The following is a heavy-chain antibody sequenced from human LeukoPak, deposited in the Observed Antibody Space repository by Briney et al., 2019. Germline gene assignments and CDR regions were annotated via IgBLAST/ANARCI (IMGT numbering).Heavy chain of an antibody. V-gene: IGHV3-43*01. CDR1: GFTFDDYT. CDR2: ISWDGGST. J-gene: IGHJ3*02. Sequence: GGSLRLSCAASGFTFDDYTMHWVRQAPGKGLEWVSLISWDGGSTYYADSVKGRFTISRDNSKNSLYLQMNSLRTEDTALYYCAKDIGSYGRLFDAFDIWGQGTMVTVSS. D-gene: IGHD5-18*01. CDR3: AKDIGSYGRLFDAFDI.